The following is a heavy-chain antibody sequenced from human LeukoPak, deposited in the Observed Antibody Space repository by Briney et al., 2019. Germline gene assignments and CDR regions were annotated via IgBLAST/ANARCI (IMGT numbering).Heavy chain of an antibody. D-gene: IGHD3-9*01. CDR2: IYSGGST. J-gene: IGHJ4*02. Sequence: GGSLRLSCAASGFTVSSNYMSWVRQAPGKGLEWVSVIYSGGSTYYADSVKGRFTISRDNSKNTLYLQMNSLRAEDTAVYYCARGDYDILTGYYPIPFDYWGQGTLVTVSS. CDR3: ARGDYDILTGYYPIPFDY. V-gene: IGHV3-66*01. CDR1: GFTVSSNY.